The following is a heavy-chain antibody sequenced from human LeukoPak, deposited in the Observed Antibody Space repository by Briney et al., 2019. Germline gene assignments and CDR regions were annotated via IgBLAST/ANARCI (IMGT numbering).Heavy chain of an antibody. J-gene: IGHJ4*02. CDR3: ARDRYGSGSYYTGALRY. Sequence: ASVKVSCKASGYTFTSYGISWVRQAPGQGLEWMGWINAYNGNTNYAQKFQGRVTMTTDTSTSTAYMELRSLRSDDTAVYYCARDRYGSGSYYTGALRYWGQGTLVTVSS. CDR1: GYTFTSYG. V-gene: IGHV1-18*01. CDR2: INAYNGNT. D-gene: IGHD3-10*01.